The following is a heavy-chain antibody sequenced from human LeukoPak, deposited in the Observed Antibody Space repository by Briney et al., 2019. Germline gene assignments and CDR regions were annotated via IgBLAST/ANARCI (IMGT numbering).Heavy chain of an antibody. J-gene: IGHJ4*02. CDR2: ISSSGSST. D-gene: IGHD2-21*01. CDR3: AREGAGGDRDY. Sequence: GGSLRLSCAASGXTFSSYQMNWVRQAPGKGLEWVSYISSSGSSTYYADSVKGRFTISRDNAKNSLSLQMNSLRVEDTAVYYCAREGAGGDRDYWGQGTLVTVSS. V-gene: IGHV3-48*03. CDR1: GXTFSSYQ.